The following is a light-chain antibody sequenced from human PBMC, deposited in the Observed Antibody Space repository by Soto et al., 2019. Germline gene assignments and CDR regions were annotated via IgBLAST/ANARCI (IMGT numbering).Light chain of an antibody. Sequence: DIQMTQSPSSLSASVGDRVTITCRASQSISSFLNWYQHKPGRAPNLLIFATSALQRGVPSRFSGSASGTDFTLTISSLQPEDSATYYCRQTYSSSYTFGQGTKLEI. CDR3: RQTYSSSYT. CDR1: QSISSF. J-gene: IGKJ2*01. V-gene: IGKV1-39*01. CDR2: ATS.